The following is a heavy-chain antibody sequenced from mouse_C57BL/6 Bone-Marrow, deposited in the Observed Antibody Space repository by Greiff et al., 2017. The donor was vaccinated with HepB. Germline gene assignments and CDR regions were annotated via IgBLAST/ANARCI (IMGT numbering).Heavy chain of an antibody. CDR3: ASVGYYFFYAMDY. V-gene: IGHV1-22*01. CDR2: INPNNGGT. CDR1: GYTFTDYN. D-gene: IGHD2-3*01. Sequence: EVQLQQSGPELVKPGASVKMSCKASGYTFTDYNMHWVKQSHGKSLEWIGYINPNNGGTSYNQKFKGKATLTVNKSSSTAYMELRSLTSEDSAVYYWASVGYYFFYAMDYWGQGTSVTVSS. J-gene: IGHJ4*01.